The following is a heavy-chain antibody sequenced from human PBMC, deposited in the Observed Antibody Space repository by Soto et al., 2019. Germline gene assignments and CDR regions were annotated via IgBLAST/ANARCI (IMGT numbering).Heavy chain of an antibody. CDR1: GFTVSSYY. V-gene: IGHV3-53*01. D-gene: IGHD3-22*01. J-gene: IGHJ6*02. CDR3: ARVVSSAHYYHQLMDV. CDR2: IYSGGST. Sequence: EVQLVESGGGLIQPGGSLRLSCAAYGFTVSSYYMSWVRQAPGKGLEWVSVIYSGGSTYYADSVKGRFTISRDNSKNTLYLQMNSLRAEDTAVYYCARVVSSAHYYHQLMDVWGQGTTVTVSS.